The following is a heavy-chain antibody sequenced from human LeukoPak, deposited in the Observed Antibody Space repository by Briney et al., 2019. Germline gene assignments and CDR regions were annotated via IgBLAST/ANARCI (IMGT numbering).Heavy chain of an antibody. Sequence: TQSLTCTVTRRSNSSGRHYWSWVRQHPGKGLEWIGYIYYSGSNYYNRSLKRRVTISVDKSKNQFSLKLSSVTAADTAVYYCSRGLLFSWFDPWGQGTLVTVSS. CDR1: RRSNSSGRHY. D-gene: IGHD2-21*02. CDR3: SRGLLFSWFDP. V-gene: IGHV4-31*03. CDR2: IYYSGSN. J-gene: IGHJ5*02.